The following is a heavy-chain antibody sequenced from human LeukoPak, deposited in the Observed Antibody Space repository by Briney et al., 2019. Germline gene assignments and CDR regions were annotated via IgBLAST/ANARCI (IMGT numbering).Heavy chain of an antibody. CDR3: ASDKAGTTDIVFDY. D-gene: IGHD1-1*01. V-gene: IGHV3-73*01. Sequence: PGGSLKLSCAASGFTFSGSAMHWVRQASGKGLEWVGRIRSKANSYATAYSASVKGRFSISRDDSQKTAYLQMNSLRVEDTAVYYCASDKAGTTDIVFDYWGQGTLVTVSS. CDR1: GFTFSGSA. CDR2: IRSKANSYAT. J-gene: IGHJ4*02.